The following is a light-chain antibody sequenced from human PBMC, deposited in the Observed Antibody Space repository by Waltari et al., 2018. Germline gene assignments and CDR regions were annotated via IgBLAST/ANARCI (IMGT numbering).Light chain of an antibody. V-gene: IGLV1-47*01. CDR2: RTT. CDR3: ASWDASLSAGV. CDR1: TSNIGKNY. Sequence: QSVLTQPPSVSGTPGQRVTISCSGSTSNIGKNYVFWYQQLPGAAPKHLISRTTQRPSGVPDRFSGSTSGTSASLAITDLRSEDEADYYCASWDASLSAGVFGGGTKLTV. J-gene: IGLJ3*02.